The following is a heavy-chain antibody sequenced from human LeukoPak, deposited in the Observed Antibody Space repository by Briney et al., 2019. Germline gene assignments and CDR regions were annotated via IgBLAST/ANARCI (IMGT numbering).Heavy chain of an antibody. Sequence: ASVKVSCKASGGTFSSYAISWVRQAPGQGLEWMGGIIPIFGTANYAQKFQGRVTITADESTSTAYMELSSLRSEDTAVYYCARGVLGGYYYAFDYWGQGTLVTVSS. J-gene: IGHJ4*02. CDR2: IIPIFGTA. CDR3: ARGVLGGYYYAFDY. V-gene: IGHV1-69*13. CDR1: GGTFSSYA. D-gene: IGHD3-22*01.